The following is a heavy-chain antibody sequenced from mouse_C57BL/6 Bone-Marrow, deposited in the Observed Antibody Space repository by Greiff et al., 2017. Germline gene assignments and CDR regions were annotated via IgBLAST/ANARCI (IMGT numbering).Heavy chain of an antibody. CDR3: ASPYGSSHPH. J-gene: IGHJ4*01. D-gene: IGHD1-1*01. CDR1: GYTFTSYG. V-gene: IGHV1-81*01. Sequence: QVQLQQSGAELARPGASVKLSCKASGYTFTSYGISWVKQRTGQGLEWIGEIYPRSGNTYYNEKFKGKATLTADNSSSTAYMELRSLTSEDSAVXFCASPYGSSHPHWGQGTSVTVSS. CDR2: IYPRSGNT.